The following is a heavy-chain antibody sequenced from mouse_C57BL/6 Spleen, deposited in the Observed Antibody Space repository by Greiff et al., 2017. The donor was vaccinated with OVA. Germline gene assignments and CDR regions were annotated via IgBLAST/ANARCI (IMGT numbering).Heavy chain of an antibody. J-gene: IGHJ4*01. CDR2: ISSGGSYT. V-gene: IGHV5-6*02. CDR1: GFTFSSYG. Sequence: EVKVVESGGDLVKPGGSLKLSCAASGFTFSSYGMSWVRQTPDKRLEWVATISSGGSYTYYPDSVKGRFTISRDNAKNTLYLQMSSLKSEDTAMYYCARRSYDYDAYAMDYWGQGTSVTVSS. CDR3: ARRSYDYDAYAMDY. D-gene: IGHD2-4*01.